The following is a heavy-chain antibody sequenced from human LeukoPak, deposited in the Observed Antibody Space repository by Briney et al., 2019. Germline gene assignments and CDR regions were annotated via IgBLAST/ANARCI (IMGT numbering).Heavy chain of an antibody. D-gene: IGHD6-19*01. V-gene: IGHV3-53*01. CDR1: GFTVSNTY. Sequence: PGGSLRLSCAASGFTVSNTYTSWVRQAPGKGLEWVSVIYSAGGTFYSDTVKGRFTISRDYSKNTLYLQMNSLRADDTATYYCARDSNGPAFWGQGTLVTVSS. CDR2: IYSAGGT. CDR3: ARDSNGPAF. J-gene: IGHJ4*02.